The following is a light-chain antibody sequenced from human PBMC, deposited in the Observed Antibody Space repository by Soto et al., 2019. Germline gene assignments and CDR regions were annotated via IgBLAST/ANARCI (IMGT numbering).Light chain of an antibody. Sequence: QSVLTQPASVSGSPGQSITISCTGTSSDVGGYNYVSWYQQHPGKAPKVIIYEVGNRPSGVSNRFSGSKSGNTASLTISGLQAEDEADYYCSSYTSSSTLLFGGGTKLTVL. CDR3: SSYTSSSTLL. V-gene: IGLV2-14*01. CDR2: EVG. J-gene: IGLJ2*01. CDR1: SSDVGGYNY.